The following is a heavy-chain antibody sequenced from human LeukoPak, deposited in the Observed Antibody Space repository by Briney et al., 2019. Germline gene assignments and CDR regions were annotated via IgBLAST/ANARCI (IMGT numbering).Heavy chain of an antibody. CDR3: ARLAYYYGSGSYYKSPRGYFDY. V-gene: IGHV4-34*01. Sequence: PSETLSLTCAVYGGSFSGYYWSWIRQPPGKGLEWIGEINHSVSTNYNPSLKSRVTISVDTSKNQFSLKLSSVTAADTAVYYCARLAYYYGSGSYYKSPRGYFDYWGQGTLVTVSS. CDR1: GGSFSGYY. D-gene: IGHD3-10*01. J-gene: IGHJ4*02. CDR2: INHSVST.